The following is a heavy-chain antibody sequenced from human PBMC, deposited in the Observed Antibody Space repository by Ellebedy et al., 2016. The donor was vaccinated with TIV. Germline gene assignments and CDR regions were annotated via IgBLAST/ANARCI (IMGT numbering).Heavy chain of an antibody. Sequence: PGGSLRFSCAASGFTFSGYYMSWFRQAPGKGPEWVSYISYSGDLMYYADSVKGRFTTSRDNAENSLYLQMNSLRAEDTAVYYCARLGVIAAAGASDYWGQGTLVIVSS. CDR1: GFTFSGYY. V-gene: IGHV3-11*01. CDR2: ISYSGDLM. J-gene: IGHJ4*02. D-gene: IGHD6-13*01. CDR3: ARLGVIAAAGASDY.